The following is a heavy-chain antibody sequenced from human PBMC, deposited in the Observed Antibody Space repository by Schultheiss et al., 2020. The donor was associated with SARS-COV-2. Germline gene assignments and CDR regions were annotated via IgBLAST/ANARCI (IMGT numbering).Heavy chain of an antibody. CDR1: GFTFSSYS. J-gene: IGHJ4*02. V-gene: IGHV3-7*03. D-gene: IGHD7-27*01. CDR3: ARDKLGG. Sequence: GGSLRLSCAASGFTFSSYSMNWVRQAPGKGLEWVANIKQDGSEKYYVDSVKGRFTISRDNAKNSLYLQMNSLKTEDTAVYYCARDKLGGWGQGTLVTVSS. CDR2: IKQDGSEK.